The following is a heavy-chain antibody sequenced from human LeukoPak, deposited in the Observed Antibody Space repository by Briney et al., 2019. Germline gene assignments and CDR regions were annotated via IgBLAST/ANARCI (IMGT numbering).Heavy chain of an antibody. CDR2: VYYSGST. D-gene: IGHD5-18*01. CDR1: GDSISTYY. CDR3: ARDRTNIYGDAFDI. Sequence: DPSETLSLTCTVSGDSISTYYWSWIRQPPGKGLEWIGYVYYSGSTNYNPSLKSRVTISVDTSKNQFSLKLRAVTAAATAVYYCARDRTNIYGDAFDIWGQGTMVTVSS. J-gene: IGHJ3*02. V-gene: IGHV4-59*01.